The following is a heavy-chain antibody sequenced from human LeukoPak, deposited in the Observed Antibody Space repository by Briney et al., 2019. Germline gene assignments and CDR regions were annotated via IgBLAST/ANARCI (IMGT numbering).Heavy chain of an antibody. CDR2: IKQDGSEK. J-gene: IGHJ4*02. D-gene: IGHD3-16*02. Sequence: GGSLRLSCAASGFTFSSYWMSWVRQAPGKGLEWVANIKQDGSEKYYVDSVKGRFTISRDNAKNSLYLQMNSLRAEDTAVYYCARDRQDYVWGSYRYTWSFDYWGQGTLVTVSS. CDR3: ARDRQDYVWGSYRYTWSFDY. CDR1: GFTFSSYW. V-gene: IGHV3-7*01.